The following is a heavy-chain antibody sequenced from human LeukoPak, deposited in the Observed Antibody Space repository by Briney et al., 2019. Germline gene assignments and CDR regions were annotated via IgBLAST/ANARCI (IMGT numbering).Heavy chain of an antibody. V-gene: IGHV3-7*01. Sequence: GGSLRLSCAASGFTFSSYWMSWVRQAPGKGREWVANIKQDGSEKYYVDSVKGRFTISRDNAKNSLYLQKNGLRAEDTAVYYCARDPYYYDSSGYYYVPPFDIWGQGTMVTVSS. D-gene: IGHD3-22*01. CDR2: IKQDGSEK. CDR3: ARDPYYYDSSGYYYVPPFDI. CDR1: GFTFSSYW. J-gene: IGHJ3*02.